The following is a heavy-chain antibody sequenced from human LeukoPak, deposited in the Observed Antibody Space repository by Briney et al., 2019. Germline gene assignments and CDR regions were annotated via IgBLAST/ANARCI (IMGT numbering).Heavy chain of an antibody. CDR1: GGSFSGYY. V-gene: IGHV4-34*01. CDR3: ARGIWNRLDY. CDR2: INHSGST. D-gene: IGHD1-1*01. J-gene: IGHJ4*02. Sequence: SETLSLTCAVYGGSFSGYYWSWIRQPPGKGLEWIGEINHSGSTNYNPSLKSRVTISVDTSKNQFSLKLSSVTAADTAVYYCARGIWNRLDYWGQGTLVTVCS.